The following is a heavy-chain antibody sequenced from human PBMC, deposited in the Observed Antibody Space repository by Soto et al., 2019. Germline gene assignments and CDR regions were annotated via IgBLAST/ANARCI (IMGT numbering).Heavy chain of an antibody. J-gene: IGHJ6*02. CDR1: GYTFTTYW. CDR2: IDPSDSYT. D-gene: IGHD6-25*01. CDR3: ARRSLEARGLFSSDYYGMDV. V-gene: IGHV5-10-1*01. Sequence: PGESLKISCKGSGYTFTTYWITWVRQMPGKGLEWMGRIDPSDSYTNYSPSFQGHVTISADKSISTAYLQWSSLKASDTAIYYCARRSLEARGLFSSDYYGMDVWGQGTTVTVSS.